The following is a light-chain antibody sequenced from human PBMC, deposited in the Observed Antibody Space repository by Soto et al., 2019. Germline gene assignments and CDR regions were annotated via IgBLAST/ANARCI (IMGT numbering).Light chain of an antibody. CDR1: QSISNY. V-gene: IGKV1-39*01. CDR3: QQFFSAVLT. J-gene: IGKJ4*01. Sequence: DIQMTQSPSSLSTSVGDRVTITCRASQSISNYLNWYQVQPGKAPRLLVYGASYLQVGVPVRFRGSGSGTLFTLTIDNLQREDLASYFCQQFFSAVLTFGGGTRVDI. CDR2: GAS.